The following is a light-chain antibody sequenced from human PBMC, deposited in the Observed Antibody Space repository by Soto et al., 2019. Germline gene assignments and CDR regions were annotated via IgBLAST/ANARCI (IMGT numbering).Light chain of an antibody. Sequence: QSVLTQSPSASASLGASVKLTCTLSSGHSNNAIAWHQQQPEKGPRYLMKLNSDGSHSKGDGIPDRFSGSSSGAERYLTISSLQSEDVADYYCQTWGTGIHVILGGGTKLTVL. V-gene: IGLV4-69*01. CDR1: SGHSNNA. CDR3: QTWGTGIHVI. J-gene: IGLJ2*01. CDR2: LNSDGSH.